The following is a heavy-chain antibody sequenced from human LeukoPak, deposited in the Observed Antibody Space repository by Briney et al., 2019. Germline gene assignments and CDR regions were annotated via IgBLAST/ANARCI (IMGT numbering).Heavy chain of an antibody. CDR2: IYPGDSDT. J-gene: IGHJ6*02. D-gene: IGHD6-13*01. V-gene: IGHV5-51*01. Sequence: GESLKISCKASGYSFTSYWIGWVRQMPGKGPEWMGIIYPGDSDTRYSPSFQGQVTISADKSISTAYLQWSSLKASGTAMYYCASQYSTTWYANYYYFGMDVWGQGTTVTVSS. CDR3: ASQYSTTWYANYYYFGMDV. CDR1: GYSFTSYW.